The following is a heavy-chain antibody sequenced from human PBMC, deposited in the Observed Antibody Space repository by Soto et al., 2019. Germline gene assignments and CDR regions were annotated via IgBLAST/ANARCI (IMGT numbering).Heavy chain of an antibody. CDR2: IYPGDSDT. J-gene: IGHJ6*02. CDR3: ARQKIVVVPAAMVGHYYYYGMDV. CDR1: GYSFTSYW. Sequence: ESLKISCKGSGYSFTSYWIGWVRQMPGKGLEWMGIIYPGDSDTRYSPSFQGQVTISADKSISTAYLQWSSLKASDTAMYYCARQKIVVVPAAMVGHYYYYGMDVWGQGTTVTVSS. V-gene: IGHV5-51*01. D-gene: IGHD2-2*01.